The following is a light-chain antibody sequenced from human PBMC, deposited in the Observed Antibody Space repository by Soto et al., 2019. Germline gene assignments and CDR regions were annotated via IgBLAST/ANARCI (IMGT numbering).Light chain of an antibody. CDR1: QSISDT. V-gene: IGKV3-15*01. Sequence: EIVMTQSPATLSVSPGGRATLSCRASQSISDTLAWYQQKPGQAPRLLIYGASTRAPGFPARFSGSGSGTDFTLTISSLQSEDFAVYYCQQRSNWPPTFGGGTKVEIK. J-gene: IGKJ4*01. CDR2: GAS. CDR3: QQRSNWPPT.